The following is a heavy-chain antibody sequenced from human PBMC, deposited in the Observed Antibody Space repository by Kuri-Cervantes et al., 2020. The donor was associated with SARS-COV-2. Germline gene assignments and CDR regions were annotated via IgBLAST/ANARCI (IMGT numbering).Heavy chain of an antibody. CDR2: IYPGDSDT. J-gene: IGHJ4*02. V-gene: IGHV5-51*01. CDR3: ARFSSSWYITLDY. Sequence: KVSCKGSGYSFTSYWIGWVRQMPGKGLEWMGIIYPGDSDTRYSPSFQGQVTISADKSISTAYLQWSSLKASDTAMYYCARFSSSWYITLDYWGQGTLVTVSS. CDR1: GYSFTSYW. D-gene: IGHD6-13*01.